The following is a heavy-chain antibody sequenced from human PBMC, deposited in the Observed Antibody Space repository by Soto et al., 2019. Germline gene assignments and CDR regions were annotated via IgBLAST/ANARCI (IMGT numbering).Heavy chain of an antibody. V-gene: IGHV3-74*01. D-gene: IGHD6-13*01. Sequence: EVQLVESGGGLVQPGGSLRLSCAASGFTFSSYWMHWVRQAPGKGRVWVSRINSDGSSTSYADSVKGRFTISRDNAKNTLYLQMNSLRAEDTAVYYCARMDDSSSWPKYYYGMDVWGQGTTVTVSS. CDR2: INSDGSST. CDR1: GFTFSSYW. CDR3: ARMDDSSSWPKYYYGMDV. J-gene: IGHJ6*02.